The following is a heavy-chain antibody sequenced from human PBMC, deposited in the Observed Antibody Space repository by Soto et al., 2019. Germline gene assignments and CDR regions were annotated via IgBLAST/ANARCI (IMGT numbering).Heavy chain of an antibody. CDR3: ARTFLGPDLLADSFVDYYYYMDV. CDR1: GGSISNFY. Sequence: TSETLSLTCTVSGGSISNFYWSWIRQPPGKGLERNGYVYYTGSTSYNPSPKRRVTFSTDSSRGPFPLRLKSVNAADTVLYYCARTFLGPDLLADSFVDYYYYMDVWGQGTTVTVSS. V-gene: IGHV4-59*08. J-gene: IGHJ6*03. CDR2: VYYTGST. D-gene: IGHD3-9*01.